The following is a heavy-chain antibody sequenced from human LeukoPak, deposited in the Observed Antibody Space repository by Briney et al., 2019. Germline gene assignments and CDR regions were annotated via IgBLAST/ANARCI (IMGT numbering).Heavy chain of an antibody. CDR2: ISAYNGNT. J-gene: IGHJ4*02. D-gene: IGHD6-6*01. CDR1: GYTFTSYG. CDR3: ARGQYSSSFLYFDY. Sequence: GASVMVSCKASGYTFTSYGISWVRQARGQGLEWMGWISAYNGNTNYAQKLQGRVTMTTDTSTSTAYMELRSLRSDDTAVYYCARGQYSSSFLYFDYWGQGTLVTVSS. V-gene: IGHV1-18*01.